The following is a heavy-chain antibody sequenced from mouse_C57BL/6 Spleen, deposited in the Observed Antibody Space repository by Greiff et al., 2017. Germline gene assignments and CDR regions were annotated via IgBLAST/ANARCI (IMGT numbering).Heavy chain of an antibody. J-gene: IGHJ3*01. CDR1: GFTFSSYA. Sequence: EVKLQESGEGLVKPGGSLKLSCAASGFTFSSYAMSWVRQTPEKRLEWVAYISSGGDYIYYADTVKGRFTISRDNARNTLYLQMSSLKSEDTAMYYCTRDGGYYDYGRFAYWGQGTLVTVSA. D-gene: IGHD2-4*01. CDR3: TRDGGYYDYGRFAY. V-gene: IGHV5-9-1*02. CDR2: ISSGGDYI.